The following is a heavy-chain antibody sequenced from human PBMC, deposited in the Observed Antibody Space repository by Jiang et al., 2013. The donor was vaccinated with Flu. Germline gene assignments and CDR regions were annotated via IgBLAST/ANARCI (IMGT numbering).Heavy chain of an antibody. V-gene: IGHV1-46*01. CDR2: INPSGGST. D-gene: IGHD3-3*01. Sequence: HWVRQAPGQGLEWMGIINPSGGSTSYAQKFQGRVTMTRDTSTSTVYMELSSLRSEDTAVYYCARARQSYDFSTFDYWGQGTLVTVSS. CDR3: ARARQSYDFSTFDY. J-gene: IGHJ4*02.